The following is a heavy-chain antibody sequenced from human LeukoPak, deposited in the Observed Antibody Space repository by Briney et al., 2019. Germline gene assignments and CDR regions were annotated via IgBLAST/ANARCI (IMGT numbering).Heavy chain of an antibody. CDR1: GFTFGTYD. CDR3: AKDFLVYDYDISGLDY. CDR2: VNCSGGRT. Sequence: GGSETLLCAASGFTFGTYDMKWARQAPGEGLEWVSSVNCSGGRTYYADSGKGRFTVSRDNSKNTLYLQMNSLRAEDTALYYCAKDFLVYDYDISGLDYWGQGTLVTVSS. J-gene: IGHJ4*02. D-gene: IGHD3-22*01. V-gene: IGHV3-23*01.